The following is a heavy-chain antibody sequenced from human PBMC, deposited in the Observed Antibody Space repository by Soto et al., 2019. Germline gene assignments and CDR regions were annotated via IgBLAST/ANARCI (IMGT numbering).Heavy chain of an antibody. Sequence: GGSLRLSCAASGFTFSSYGMHWVRQAPGKGLEWVAVIWYDGSNKYYADSVKGRFTISRDNAKNSLYLQMNSLRAEDTAVYYCARFYYDSSGYLPSPYYYYYGMDVWGQGTLVTVSS. J-gene: IGHJ6*02. D-gene: IGHD3-22*01. CDR1: GFTFSSYG. V-gene: IGHV3-33*03. CDR3: ARFYYDSSGYLPSPYYYYYGMDV. CDR2: IWYDGSNK.